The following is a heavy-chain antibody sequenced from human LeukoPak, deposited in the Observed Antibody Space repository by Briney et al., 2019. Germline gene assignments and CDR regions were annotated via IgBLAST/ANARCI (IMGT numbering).Heavy chain of an antibody. V-gene: IGHV4-38-2*01. D-gene: IGHD2-15*01. Sequence: SETLSLTCSVSGYSLSDGFYLGWIRQPPGKGLEWIGTIYHTGNTYYNPSLESRITISVDTSKNQFSLKLTSVTATDTAVYYCATSGVLYWIQTWGQGTLVTVSS. CDR2: IYHTGNT. J-gene: IGHJ5*02. CDR3: ATSGVLYWIQT. CDR1: GYSLSDGFY.